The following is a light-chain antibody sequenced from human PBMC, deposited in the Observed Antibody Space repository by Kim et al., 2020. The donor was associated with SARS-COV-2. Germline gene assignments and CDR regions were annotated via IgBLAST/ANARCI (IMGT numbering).Light chain of an antibody. CDR2: EVT. CDR3: KSYVGSNNLL. CDR1: NRDISGYDY. Sequence: QSVLTQPPSASGAPGQSVTISCTGTNRDISGYDYVSWYQQYPGKAPKLIIYEVTKRPSGVPDRFSGSKSGNTASLTVSGLQAEDEADYHCKSYVGSNNLLFGGGTQLTVL. V-gene: IGLV2-8*01. J-gene: IGLJ2*01.